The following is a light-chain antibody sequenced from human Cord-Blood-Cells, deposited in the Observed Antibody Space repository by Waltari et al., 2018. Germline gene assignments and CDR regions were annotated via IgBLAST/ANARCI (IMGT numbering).Light chain of an antibody. CDR1: RSNIGSNY. V-gene: IGLV1-47*01. CDR3: AAWDDSLSGPV. J-gene: IGLJ3*02. CDR2: RNN. Sequence: QSVLTQPPSASGTPGQRVTISCSGSRSNIGSNYVYWYQQLPGPAPKLLIYRNNQRPSGVPARFSGSKSGTSASLAISGLRSEDEADYYCAAWDDSLSGPVFGGGTKLTVL.